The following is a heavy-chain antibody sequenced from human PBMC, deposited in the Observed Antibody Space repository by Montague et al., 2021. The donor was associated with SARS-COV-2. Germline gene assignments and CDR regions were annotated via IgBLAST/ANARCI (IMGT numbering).Heavy chain of an antibody. CDR2: IYSSGST. D-gene: IGHD3-22*01. V-gene: IGHV4-59*01. J-gene: IGHJ4*02. Sequence: SETLSLTCTVSGASMSGSYWGWVRQPPGKGPEWIGNIYSSGSTHYNPSLKSRVTISVDTSKSQFSLRLTSVTAADTAVYYCVRDARSSAYAMDYWGQGTLVTVSS. CDR3: VRDARSSAYAMDY. CDR1: GASMSGSY.